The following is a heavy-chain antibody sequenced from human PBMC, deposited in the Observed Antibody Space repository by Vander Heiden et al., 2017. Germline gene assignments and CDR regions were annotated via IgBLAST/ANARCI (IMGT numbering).Heavy chain of an antibody. CDR2: IYYSGST. CDR3: ASDGGIDWLSIFDSDYYYYGMDV. CDR1: GGSISSGGSY. D-gene: IGHD3-9*01. V-gene: IGHV4-39*01. Sequence: QLQLQESGPGLVKPSETLSLTCTVSGGSISSGGSYWGWFRQPPGKGLEWIGSIYYSGSTYYNPSLKSRVTISVDTSKNQFSLKLSSVTAADTAVYYCASDGGIDWLSIFDSDYYYYGMDVWGQGTTVTVSS. J-gene: IGHJ6*02.